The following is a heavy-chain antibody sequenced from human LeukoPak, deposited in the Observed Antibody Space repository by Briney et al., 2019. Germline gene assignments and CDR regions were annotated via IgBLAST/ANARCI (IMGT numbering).Heavy chain of an antibody. CDR3: AKAVWFGEFPFDY. CDR2: ISGSSGST. D-gene: IGHD3-10*01. V-gene: IGHV3-23*01. J-gene: IGHJ4*02. Sequence: GGSLRLSCAASGFTFSSYAMSWVRQAPGKGLDWASAISGSSGSTYYADSVKGRFTISRDNSKNTLYLQMNSLRAEDTAVYYCAKAVWFGEFPFDYWGQGTLFTVSS. CDR1: GFTFSSYA.